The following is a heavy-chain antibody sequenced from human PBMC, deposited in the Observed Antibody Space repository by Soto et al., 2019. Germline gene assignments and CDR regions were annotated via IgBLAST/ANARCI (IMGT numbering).Heavy chain of an antibody. J-gene: IGHJ5*02. CDR3: ARRPRYYGSGSDKNWFDP. D-gene: IGHD3-10*01. CDR2: IIPIFGTA. CDR1: GGTFSSYA. V-gene: IGHV1-69*01. Sequence: QVQLVQSGAEVKKPGSSVKVSCKASGGTFSSYAISWVRQAPGQGLEWMGGIIPIFGTANYAQKFQGRVTITADASTSTAYMELSSLRSEDTAVYYCARRPRYYGSGSDKNWFDPWGQGTLVTVSS.